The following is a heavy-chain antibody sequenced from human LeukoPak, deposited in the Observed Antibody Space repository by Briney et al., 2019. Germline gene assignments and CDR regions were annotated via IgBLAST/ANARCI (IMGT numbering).Heavy chain of an antibody. V-gene: IGHV1-18*01. Sequence: ASVKASCKASGYTFTSYGISWVRQAPGQGLEWMGWISAYNGNTNYAQKLQGRVTMTTDTSTSTAYMELRSLRSDDTAVYYCARAATDLKTGYSYGPDYWGQGTLVTVSS. CDR1: GYTFTSYG. CDR2: ISAYNGNT. D-gene: IGHD5-18*01. CDR3: ARAATDLKTGYSYGPDY. J-gene: IGHJ4*02.